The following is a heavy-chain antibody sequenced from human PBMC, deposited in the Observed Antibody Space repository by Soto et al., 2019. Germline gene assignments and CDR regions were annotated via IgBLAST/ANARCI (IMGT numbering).Heavy chain of an antibody. V-gene: IGHV3-15*01. Sequence: EVQLVESGGGLVKPGGSLRLSCAASGFSFRNAWMSWVRQAPGKGLEWVGRIKSKTDGGTTDYAAPVKGRFTISRANSKNTLYLQMNSLKTEDTAVYYCRLDYFYYSMDVWDQGTTVTVSS. CDR1: GFSFRNAW. J-gene: IGHJ6*02. CDR3: RLDYFYYSMDV. CDR2: IKSKTDGGTT.